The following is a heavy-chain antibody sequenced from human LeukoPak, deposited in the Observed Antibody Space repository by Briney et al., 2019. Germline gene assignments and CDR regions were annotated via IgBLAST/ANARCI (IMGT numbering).Heavy chain of an antibody. J-gene: IGHJ3*02. Sequence: SETLSLTCSVSGYSISSAYYWGWIRQPPGKGLEWIATIHCGSTYYNPSLKSRVTISVDTSKNQFSLKLSTVTAADTAVYYCAREGSDAFDIWGQGTMVTVSS. CDR2: IHCGST. CDR1: GYSISSAYY. CDR3: AREGSDAFDI. V-gene: IGHV4-38-2*02.